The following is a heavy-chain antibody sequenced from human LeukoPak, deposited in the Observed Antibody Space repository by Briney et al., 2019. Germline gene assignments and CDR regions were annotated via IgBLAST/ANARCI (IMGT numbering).Heavy chain of an antibody. Sequence: GGSLRLSCAASGFTFSDYYMSWIRQAPGKGLEWVSYISSSGSIIYYADSVKGRFTISRDNAKNSLYLQMNSLRAEDTAVYYCAADIVVVVAAYYYMDVWGKGTTVTVSS. CDR3: AADIVVVVAAYYYMDV. J-gene: IGHJ6*03. D-gene: IGHD2-15*01. CDR1: GFTFSDYY. V-gene: IGHV3-11*04. CDR2: ISSSGSII.